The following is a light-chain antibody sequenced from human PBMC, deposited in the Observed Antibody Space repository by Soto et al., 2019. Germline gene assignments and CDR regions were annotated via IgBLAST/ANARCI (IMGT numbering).Light chain of an antibody. Sequence: IQMTQSPSTLSASVGDRVAITCRASQSISGWLAWYQQKPGKAPKLLIYDASSLETGVPLRFSGSGSGTEFTLTISSLQPDDFATYYCQQYNGFSPTFGQGTKVDIK. CDR2: DAS. V-gene: IGKV1-5*01. CDR3: QQYNGFSPT. J-gene: IGKJ1*01. CDR1: QSISGW.